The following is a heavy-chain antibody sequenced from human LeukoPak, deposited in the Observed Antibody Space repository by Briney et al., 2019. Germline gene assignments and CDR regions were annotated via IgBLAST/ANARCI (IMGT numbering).Heavy chain of an antibody. D-gene: IGHD3-22*01. V-gene: IGHV1-69*05. CDR1: GGTFSSYA. CDR3: ARSPITMIVVVNYYFDY. Sequence: SVKVSCKASGGTFSSYAISWVRQAPEQGLEWMGGIIPIFGTANYAQKFQGRVTITTDESTSTAYMELSSLRSEDTAVYYCARSPITMIVVVNYYFDYWGQGTLVTVSS. J-gene: IGHJ4*02. CDR2: IIPIFGTA.